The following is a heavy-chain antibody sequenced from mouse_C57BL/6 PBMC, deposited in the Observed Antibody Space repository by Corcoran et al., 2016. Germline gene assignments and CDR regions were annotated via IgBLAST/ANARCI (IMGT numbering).Heavy chain of an antibody. CDR2: ISYDGSN. V-gene: IGHV3-6*01. CDR1: GYSITSGYY. J-gene: IGHJ1*03. CDR3: AREYFYV. Sequence: DVQLQESGPGLVKPSQSLSLTCSVTGYSITSGYYWNWIRQFPGNKLEWMGYISYDGSNNYNPSLKNRISITRDTSKNQFFLKLNSVTTEDTATYYCAREYFYVWGTGTTVTVSS.